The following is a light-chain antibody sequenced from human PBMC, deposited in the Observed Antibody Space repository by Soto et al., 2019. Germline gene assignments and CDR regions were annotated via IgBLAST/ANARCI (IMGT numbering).Light chain of an antibody. Sequence: DIQMTQSPSSLSASVGDRVTITCRASQSISSYLNWYQQKPGKAPKLLIYAASSLQSGVPSRFSGGGSGTDFTLTSSSLQPEDFATYYCQQSYSNPALTFGGGTKVEIK. CDR2: AAS. CDR1: QSISSY. J-gene: IGKJ4*01. CDR3: QQSYSNPALT. V-gene: IGKV1-39*01.